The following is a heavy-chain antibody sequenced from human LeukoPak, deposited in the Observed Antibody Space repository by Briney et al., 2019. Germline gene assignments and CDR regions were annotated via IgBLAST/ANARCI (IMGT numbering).Heavy chain of an antibody. Sequence: SETLSLTCNVSGGSISSDMYYWNWIRQPAGKGLEWIGRIYSSGSTNYNPSLKSRVTISVDTSKNQFSLKLSSVTAADTAVYYCARTIAVAGTFSFDYWGQGTLVTVSS. CDR2: IYSSGST. V-gene: IGHV4-61*02. J-gene: IGHJ4*02. CDR3: ARTIAVAGTFSFDY. CDR1: GGSISSDMYY. D-gene: IGHD6-19*01.